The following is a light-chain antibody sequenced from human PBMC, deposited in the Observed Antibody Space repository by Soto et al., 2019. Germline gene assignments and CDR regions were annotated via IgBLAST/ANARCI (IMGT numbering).Light chain of an antibody. Sequence: QSALTQPPSASGSPGQSVTISCTGPSSDIGGYHYVSWYQQHPGKAPKLMIYEASKRPSGVADRFSGSKSGNTASLTVAGLQADDEADYYCSSYAGSNNFVVFGGGTKLTVL. CDR2: EAS. CDR1: SSDIGGYHY. V-gene: IGLV2-8*01. J-gene: IGLJ3*02. CDR3: SSYAGSNNFVV.